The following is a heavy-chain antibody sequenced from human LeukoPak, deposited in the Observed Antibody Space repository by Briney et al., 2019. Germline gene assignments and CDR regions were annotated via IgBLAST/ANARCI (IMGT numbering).Heavy chain of an antibody. CDR2: ISSNGGAT. CDR1: GFTFNNYA. CDR3: ARDLKGPVNDVFDM. Sequence: PGGSLRLSCSASGFTFNNYAMHWVRQAPRKGLEYVSAISSNGGATYYADSVRGRFTISRDNSKNTLYLQMNSLRAEDTAVYYCARDLKGPVNDVFDMWGQGTMVTVSS. J-gene: IGHJ3*02. V-gene: IGHV3-64*04. D-gene: IGHD4-23*01.